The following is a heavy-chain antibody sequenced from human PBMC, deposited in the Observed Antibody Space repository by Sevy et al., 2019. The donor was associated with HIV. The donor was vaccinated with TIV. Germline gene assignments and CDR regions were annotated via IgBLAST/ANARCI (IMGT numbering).Heavy chain of an antibody. Sequence: KQSQTLSLTCAISGDSVSSNSAAWNWIRQSPSRGLEWLGRTYYRSKWYNDYAVSVKSRITINPDTFKKQFSLQLNSVTPEDTAVYYCARDVTYYYDSSGYYPDAFDIWGQGTMVTVSS. CDR1: GDSVSSNSAA. V-gene: IGHV6-1*01. D-gene: IGHD3-22*01. CDR3: ARDVTYYYDSSGYYPDAFDI. J-gene: IGHJ3*02. CDR2: TYYRSKWYN.